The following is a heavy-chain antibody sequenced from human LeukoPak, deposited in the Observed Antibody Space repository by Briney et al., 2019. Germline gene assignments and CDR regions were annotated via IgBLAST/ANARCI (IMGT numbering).Heavy chain of an antibody. Sequence: SETLSLTCAVYGGSFSGYYWSWIRQPPGKGLEWIGEINHSGSTNYNPSLKSRVTIPVDTSKNQFSLKLSSVTAADTAVYYCAREAGGVLWFGEFYYFDYWGQGTLVTVSS. V-gene: IGHV4-34*01. CDR2: INHSGST. J-gene: IGHJ4*02. CDR1: GGSFSGYY. CDR3: AREAGGVLWFGEFYYFDY. D-gene: IGHD3-10*01.